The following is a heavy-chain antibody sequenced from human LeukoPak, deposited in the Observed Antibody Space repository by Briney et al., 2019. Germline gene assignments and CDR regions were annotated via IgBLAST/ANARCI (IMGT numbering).Heavy chain of an antibody. CDR1: GGSISSSSYY. Sequence: SETLSLTCTVSGGSISSSSYYWGWIRQPPGKGLEWIGSIYYSGSTYYNPSLKSRVTISVDTSKNQFSLKLSSVTAADTAVYYCARKEGGSGWYGGIDYWGQGTLVTVSS. D-gene: IGHD6-19*01. CDR2: IYYSGST. J-gene: IGHJ4*02. V-gene: IGHV4-39*07. CDR3: ARKEGGSGWYGGIDY.